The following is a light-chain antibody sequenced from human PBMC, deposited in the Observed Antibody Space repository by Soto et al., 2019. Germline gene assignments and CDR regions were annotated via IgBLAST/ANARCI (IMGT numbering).Light chain of an antibody. CDR2: KVS. CDR1: QSLVYSDGNTY. CDR3: KEGTYWHRLT. Sequence: EVVMPQSQLSLPVTLGQPASISCRSSQSLVYSDGNTYLNWFHQRPGQSPRRLLYKVSNRVSGVPDRCRCSGSGTDFTLKISRVEAEDVGVYYCKEGTYWHRLTFGGGTKVVIK. V-gene: IGKV2-30*01. J-gene: IGKJ4*01.